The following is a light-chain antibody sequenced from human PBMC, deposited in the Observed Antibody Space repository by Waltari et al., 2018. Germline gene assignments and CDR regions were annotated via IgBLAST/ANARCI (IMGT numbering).Light chain of an antibody. CDR1: QSISKW. Sequence: DIQMTQSPSTLAASVRDRVIFSCRASQSISKWLAWYQQKPGKAPKLLIYKASTLESGVPSRFSGSGSGTEFTLTISRLQPEDFATYYCQQYNSYSLLSFGGGTKVEIK. V-gene: IGKV1-5*03. CDR3: QQYNSYSLLS. J-gene: IGKJ4*01. CDR2: KAS.